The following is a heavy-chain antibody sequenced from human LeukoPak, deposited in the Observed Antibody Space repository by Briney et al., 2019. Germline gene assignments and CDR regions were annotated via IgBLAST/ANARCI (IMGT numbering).Heavy chain of an antibody. J-gene: IGHJ4*02. V-gene: IGHV3-23*01. D-gene: IGHD1-26*01. CDR1: GFTFRTYA. Sequence: GGSLRLSCTGSGFTFRTYAFSWVRQAPGKGLEWVSATGSNGVTYYADSVKGRFTISRDNSKNTLYLQMNSLRAEDTAVYYCARDRQYSGSYFMDYWAQGTLVTVSS. CDR2: TGSNGVT. CDR3: ARDRQYSGSYFMDY.